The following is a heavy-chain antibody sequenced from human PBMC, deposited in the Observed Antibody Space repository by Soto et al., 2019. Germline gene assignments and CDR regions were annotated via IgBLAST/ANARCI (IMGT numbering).Heavy chain of an antibody. Sequence: PXGSLILSCSASGFTFSSYAMSWVRQAPGKGLEWVSAISGSGGSTYYADSVKGRFTISRDNSKNTLYLQMNSLRAEDTAVYYCAKDPSMTTVTIGPIGYWGQGTVVTVSS. CDR1: GFTFSSYA. D-gene: IGHD4-4*01. J-gene: IGHJ4*02. CDR2: ISGSGGST. V-gene: IGHV3-23*01. CDR3: AKDPSMTTVTIGPIGY.